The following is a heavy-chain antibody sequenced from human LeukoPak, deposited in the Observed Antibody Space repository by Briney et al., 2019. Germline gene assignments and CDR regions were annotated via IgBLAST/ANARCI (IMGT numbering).Heavy chain of an antibody. J-gene: IGHJ4*02. Sequence: ASVKVSCKVSGYTLTELSMHWVRQAPGKGLEWMGGFDPEDGETSYAQKFQGRVTMTEDTSTDTAYMELSSLRSEDTAVYYCATDYGNPYYFDYWGQGTLVTVSS. D-gene: IGHD1-14*01. CDR2: FDPEDGET. CDR3: ATDYGNPYYFDY. V-gene: IGHV1-24*01. CDR1: GYTLTELS.